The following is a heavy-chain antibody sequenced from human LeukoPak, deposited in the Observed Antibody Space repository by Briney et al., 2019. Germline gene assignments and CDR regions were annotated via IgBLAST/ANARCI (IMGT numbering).Heavy chain of an antibody. D-gene: IGHD6-19*01. J-gene: IGHJ4*02. CDR2: INTDGTVT. Sequence: GGSLRLSCAASGFTFSGHWMSWVRQAPGKGLESVSRINTDGTVTTYADSVKGRFTVSRDNADNTMFLQMNSVRDEDTAVYYCATKQWLAPPPDSWGQGTPVTVSS. CDR1: GFTFSGHW. V-gene: IGHV3-74*01. CDR3: ATKQWLAPPPDS.